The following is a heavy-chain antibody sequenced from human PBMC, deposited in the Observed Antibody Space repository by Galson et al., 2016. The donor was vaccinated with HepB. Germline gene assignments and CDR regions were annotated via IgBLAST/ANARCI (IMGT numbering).Heavy chain of an antibody. Sequence: SLRLSCAASGFTFSTSAVHWVRQAPGKGLEWVAVISSDGSNQFYADSVTGRFTISRDNFNNMLYLQMSSLIPDDTAVYFCAKRHEYCPPVGCSVDYWGQGTLVSVSS. CDR1: GFTFSTSA. CDR3: AKRHEYCPPVGCSVDY. D-gene: IGHD2/OR15-2a*01. J-gene: IGHJ4*02. CDR2: ISSDGSNQ. V-gene: IGHV3-30-3*01.